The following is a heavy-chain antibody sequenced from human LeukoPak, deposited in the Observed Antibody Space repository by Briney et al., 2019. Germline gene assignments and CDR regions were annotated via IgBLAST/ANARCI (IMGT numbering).Heavy chain of an antibody. D-gene: IGHD3-22*01. CDR3: AREAYYDSSGYPLGY. CDR2: IYTSGST. V-gene: IGHV4-4*07. CDR1: GGSINSYY. J-gene: IGHJ4*02. Sequence: PSETLSLTCTVSGGSINSYYWSWIRQPAGKGLEWIGRIYTSGSTNYNPSLKSRVTMSVDTSKNQFSLKLSSVTAADTAVYYCAREAYYDSSGYPLGYWGQGTLVTVSS.